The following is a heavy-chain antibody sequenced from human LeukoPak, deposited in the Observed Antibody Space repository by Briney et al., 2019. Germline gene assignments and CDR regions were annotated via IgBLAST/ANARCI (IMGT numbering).Heavy chain of an antibody. CDR3: ARGGSGIIVSLFAY. J-gene: IGHJ4*02. CDR1: GDSFTSNSAA. CDR2: TYYRSKWYV. V-gene: IGHV6-1*01. D-gene: IGHD5/OR15-5a*01. Sequence: SQTLSLTCAISGDSFTSNSAAWNWIRQSPSRGLEWLGRTYYRSKWYVDYAVSVKSRMTINPDTSKNQFSLQLNSVTPEDTAVYYCARGGSGIIVSLFAYWGQGILVTVSS.